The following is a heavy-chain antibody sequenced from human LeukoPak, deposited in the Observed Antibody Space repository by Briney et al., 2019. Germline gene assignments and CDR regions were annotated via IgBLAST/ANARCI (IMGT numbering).Heavy chain of an antibody. Sequence: SETLSLTCAVYGGSFSGYYWSWIRQPPGEGLEWIGEINHSGSTNYNPSLKSRVTISVDTSKNQFSLKLSSVTAADTAVYYCARDESFSVDTVWFDPWGQGTLVTVSS. CDR1: GGSFSGYY. V-gene: IGHV4-34*01. CDR2: INHSGST. CDR3: ARDESFSVDTVWFDP. D-gene: IGHD5-18*01. J-gene: IGHJ5*02.